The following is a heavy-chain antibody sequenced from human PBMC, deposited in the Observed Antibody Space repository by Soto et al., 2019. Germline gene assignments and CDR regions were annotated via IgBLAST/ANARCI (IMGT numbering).Heavy chain of an antibody. CDR3: ARGVGSGSYYNQYNWFDP. J-gene: IGHJ5*02. Sequence: ASVKVSCKASGYTFTSYYMHWVRQAPGQRLEWMGIINPSGGSTSYAQKVQGRVTMTTDTSTSTAYMELRSLRSDDTAVYYCARGVGSGSYYNQYNWFDPWGQGTLVTVSS. D-gene: IGHD3-10*01. CDR1: GYTFTSYY. CDR2: INPSGGST. V-gene: IGHV1-46*01.